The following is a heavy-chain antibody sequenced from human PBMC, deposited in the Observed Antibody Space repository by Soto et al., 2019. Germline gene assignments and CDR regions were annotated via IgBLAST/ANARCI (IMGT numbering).Heavy chain of an antibody. CDR2: ISASGDRS. J-gene: IGHJ3*01. CDR1: GFSFMNYA. V-gene: IGHV3-23*01. Sequence: EVQVLESGGGLVQPGGSLRLSCATSGFSFMNYAMSWVRQAPGKGLEWVSGISASGDRSYYADSVKGRFTISKDRSKNTLYIQMINLRAEDTAVYYCERSWTWGLGTMVTVSS. CDR3: ERSWT. D-gene: IGHD5-12*01.